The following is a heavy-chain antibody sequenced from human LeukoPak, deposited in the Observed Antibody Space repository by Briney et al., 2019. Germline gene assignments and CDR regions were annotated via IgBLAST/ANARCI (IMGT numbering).Heavy chain of an antibody. V-gene: IGHV4-59*01. CDR1: GGSISSYY. CDR3: ARGRDYGDFPLFDY. J-gene: IGHJ4*02. Sequence: KSSETLSLTCTVSGGSISSYYWSWIRQPPGKGLESIGYIYYSGSTNYNPSLKSRVTISVDTSKNQFALKLSSVTAADTAVYYCARGRDYGDFPLFDYWGQGTLVTVSS. CDR2: IYYSGST. D-gene: IGHD4-17*01.